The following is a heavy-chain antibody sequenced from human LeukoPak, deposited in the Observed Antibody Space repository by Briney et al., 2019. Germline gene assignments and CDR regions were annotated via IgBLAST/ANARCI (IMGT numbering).Heavy chain of an antibody. V-gene: IGHV3-7*05. J-gene: IGHJ3*02. D-gene: IGHD1-26*01. CDR2: IKQDGGEK. CDR1: GFTFSSYW. CDR3: ARYSGNYRSFDI. Sequence: PGGSETLLCAASGFTFSSYWMSWVRQAPGKGLEWLANIKQDGGEKYYVDSVKGRITISRDNPKNSLYLQMNSLRAEDTAVYYCARYSGNYRSFDIWGQGTVTTVTS.